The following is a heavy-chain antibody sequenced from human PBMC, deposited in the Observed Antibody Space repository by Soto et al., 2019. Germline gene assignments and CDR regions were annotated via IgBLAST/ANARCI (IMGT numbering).Heavy chain of an antibody. D-gene: IGHD3-10*01. J-gene: IGHJ4*02. CDR2: ISGSGGST. V-gene: IGHV3-23*01. CDR3: AKDLGDYYGSGIDY. Sequence: PGGSLRLSCAASGFTFSSYAMTWVRQVPGKGLECVSLISGSGGSTYSADSVKGRFTIPRDNSKNTLYLQMNSLRADDTAVYYCAKDLGDYYGSGIDYWGQGTLVTVSS. CDR1: GFTFSSYA.